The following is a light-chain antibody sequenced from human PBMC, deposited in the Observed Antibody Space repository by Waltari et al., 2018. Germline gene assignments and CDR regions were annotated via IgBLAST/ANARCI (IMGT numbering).Light chain of an antibody. Sequence: DIVMTQSPDSLAVSLGERATITSNSTQTVLYSSNNKNYLAWYQQKAGQSPKLLLYWASTRESGVPDRFSGSGSGTDFTLTINSLQAEDVAVYYCQQYYTTPTFGQGTKVEIK. J-gene: IGKJ1*01. V-gene: IGKV4-1*01. CDR2: WAS. CDR3: QQYYTTPT. CDR1: QTVLYSSNNKNY.